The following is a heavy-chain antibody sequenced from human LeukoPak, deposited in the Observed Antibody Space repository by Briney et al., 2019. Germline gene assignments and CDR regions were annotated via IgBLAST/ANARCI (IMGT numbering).Heavy chain of an antibody. CDR1: GGSFSGYY. Sequence: SETLSLTCAVYGGSFSGYYWGWIRQPPGKGLEWIGSIYYSGSTYYNPSLKSRVTISVDTSKNQFSLKLSSVTAADTAVYYCARHARGYCSSTSCYAFVYYYYMDVWGKGTTVTVSS. J-gene: IGHJ6*03. CDR2: IYYSGST. D-gene: IGHD2-2*01. V-gene: IGHV4-39*01. CDR3: ARHARGYCSSTSCYAFVYYYYMDV.